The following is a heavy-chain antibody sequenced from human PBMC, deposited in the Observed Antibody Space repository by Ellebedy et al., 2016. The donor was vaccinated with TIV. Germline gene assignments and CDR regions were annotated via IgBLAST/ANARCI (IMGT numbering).Heavy chain of an antibody. Sequence: ASVKVSCXASGYTFTGHYMHWVRQAPGQGLEWVGMTDPKSGDVNYPPKFQGRVTVTRDTSSGTLYMDLSSLRSEDTAVYYCAREKPASCYFDYWGQGTLVTVSS. V-gene: IGHV1-46*03. CDR2: TDPKSGDV. CDR3: AREKPASCYFDY. D-gene: IGHD1-14*01. CDR1: GYTFTGHY. J-gene: IGHJ4*02.